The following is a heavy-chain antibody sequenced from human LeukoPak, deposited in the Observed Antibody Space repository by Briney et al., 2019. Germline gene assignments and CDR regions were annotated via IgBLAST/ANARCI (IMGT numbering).Heavy chain of an antibody. V-gene: IGHV4-34*01. D-gene: IGHD1-14*01. J-gene: IGHJ4*02. CDR3: ARVRDFRIDY. CDR2: VDHSGST. Sequence: SETLSLTCAVYGGSFSGYYWNWIRQTPGKGLEWIGEVDHSGSTNCNPSLKSRVTILLDTSKNQFSLRLTSVTAADTAVYYCARVRDFRIDYWGQGTLVTVSS. CDR1: GGSFSGYY.